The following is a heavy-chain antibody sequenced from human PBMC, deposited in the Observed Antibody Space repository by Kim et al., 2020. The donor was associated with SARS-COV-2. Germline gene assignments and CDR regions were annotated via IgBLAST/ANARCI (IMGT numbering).Heavy chain of an antibody. Sequence: SETLSLTCTVSGGSISSSSYYWGWIRQPPGKVLEWIGSIYYRGSTDYNPSLKSRVTISVDTSKDQFSLKLSSVTAADTAVYYCARHDYGNNWFDPWGQGTLVTVSS. CDR3: ARHDYGNNWFDP. CDR2: IYYRGST. D-gene: IGHD4-17*01. V-gene: IGHV4-39*01. J-gene: IGHJ5*02. CDR1: GGSISSSSYY.